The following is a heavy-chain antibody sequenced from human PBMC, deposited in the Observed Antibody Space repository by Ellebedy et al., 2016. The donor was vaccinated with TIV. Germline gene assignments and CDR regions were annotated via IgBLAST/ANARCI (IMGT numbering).Heavy chain of an antibody. CDR2: ISSGSTTL. J-gene: IGHJ6*02. Sequence: GGSLRLXCVGSSSGSMSWVRLAPGKGLEWLSYISSGSTTLYYAESVKGRFTVSRDTSTNTLYLQMNSLRAEDTALYFCARDYQNGMDVWGQGTTVTVSS. D-gene: IGHD2-2*01. V-gene: IGHV3-48*01. CDR1: SSGS. CDR3: ARDYQNGMDV.